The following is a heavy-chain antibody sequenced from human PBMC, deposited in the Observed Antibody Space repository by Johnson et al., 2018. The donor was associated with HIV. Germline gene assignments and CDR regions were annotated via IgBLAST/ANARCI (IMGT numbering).Heavy chain of an antibody. D-gene: IGHD6-13*01. CDR2: ISWNSGSI. J-gene: IGHJ3*02. CDR3: ARETGYSSSWHAFDM. V-gene: IGHV3-9*01. CDR1: GFTFDDYA. Sequence: VQLVESGGGLVQPGGSLRLSCVVSGFTFDDYAMHWVRQAPGKGLEWVSGISWNSGSIGYADSVKGRFTISRDNSKNTLYLQMNSLRAEDTAGYYCARETGYSSSWHAFDMWGQGTMVTVSS.